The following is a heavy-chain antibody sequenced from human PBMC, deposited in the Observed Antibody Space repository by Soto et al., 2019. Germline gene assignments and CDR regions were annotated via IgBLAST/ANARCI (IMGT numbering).Heavy chain of an antibody. V-gene: IGHV4-39*01. CDR1: GGSISSNNYY. CDR3: ARHRLLTPPVY. Sequence: QLQLQESGPGLVKPSETLSLTCTVSGGSISSNNYYWGWIRQPPRKGLEWIGSIYYSGTTYYNPSLKTRLTISVDTSKNLFSLKLSSVTAADTAVYYCARHRLLTPPVYWGQGTLVTVSS. J-gene: IGHJ4*02. CDR2: IYYSGTT. D-gene: IGHD1-26*01.